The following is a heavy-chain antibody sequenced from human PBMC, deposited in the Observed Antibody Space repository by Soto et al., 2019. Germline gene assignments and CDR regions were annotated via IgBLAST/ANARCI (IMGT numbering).Heavy chain of an antibody. D-gene: IGHD3-9*01. CDR2: ISSSSSTI. CDR3: ARDNLHYDILTGYLRWFDP. Sequence: EVQLVESGGGLVQPGGSLGLSCAASGFTFSSYSMNWVRQAPGKGLEWVSYISSSSSTIYYADSVKGRFTISRDNAKNSLYLQMNSLRDEDTAVYYCARDNLHYDILTGYLRWFDPWGQGTLVTVSS. V-gene: IGHV3-48*02. J-gene: IGHJ5*02. CDR1: GFTFSSYS.